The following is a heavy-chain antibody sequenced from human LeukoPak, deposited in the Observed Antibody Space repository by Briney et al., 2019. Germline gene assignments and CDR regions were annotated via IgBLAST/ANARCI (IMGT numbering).Heavy chain of an antibody. CDR1: GFTFSSYA. CDR3: ARDYDFWSGPMYYFDY. Sequence: GGSLRLSCAASGFTFSSYAMSWVRQAPGKGLEWVSAISGSGGSTYYADSVKGRFTISRDNSKNTLYLQMNSLRAEDTAVYYCARDYDFWSGPMYYFDYWGQGTLVTASS. V-gene: IGHV3-23*01. J-gene: IGHJ4*02. D-gene: IGHD3-3*01. CDR2: ISGSGGST.